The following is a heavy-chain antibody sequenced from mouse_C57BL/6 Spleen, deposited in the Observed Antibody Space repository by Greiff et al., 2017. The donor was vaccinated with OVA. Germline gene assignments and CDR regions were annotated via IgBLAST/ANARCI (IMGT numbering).Heavy chain of an antibody. CDR1: GYTFTDYN. CDR2: INPNNGGT. Sequence: VQLQQSGPELVKPGASVKIPCKASGYTFTDYNMDWVKQSHGKSLEWIGDINPNNGGTIYNQKFKGKATLTVDKSSSTAYMELRSLTSEDTAVYYCARSGGVYDYDGSYYFDYWGQGTTLTVSS. CDR3: ARSGGVYDYDGSYYFDY. V-gene: IGHV1-18*01. D-gene: IGHD2-4*01. J-gene: IGHJ2*01.